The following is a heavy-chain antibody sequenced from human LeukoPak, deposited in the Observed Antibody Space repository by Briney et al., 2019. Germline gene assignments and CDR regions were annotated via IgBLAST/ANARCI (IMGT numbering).Heavy chain of an antibody. CDR3: ARDFTGREYSHGPLDY. Sequence: GGSLRLSCAASGFTFSSSPMHWVRQAPGKGLEWVAVISSDGSNKYYADSAKGRFTISRDNSNNTLFLQMNGLGPEDTAVYYCARDFTGREYSHGPLDYWGQGTLVTVSS. CDR2: ISSDGSNK. D-gene: IGHD1-14*01. CDR1: GFTFSSSP. J-gene: IGHJ4*02. V-gene: IGHV3-30-3*01.